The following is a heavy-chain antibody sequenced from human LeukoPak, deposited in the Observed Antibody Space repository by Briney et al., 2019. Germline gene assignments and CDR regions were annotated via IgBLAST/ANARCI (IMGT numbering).Heavy chain of an antibody. J-gene: IGHJ6*03. Sequence: EASVKVSCKVSGYTLTELSMHWVRQAPGKGLEWMGGFDPEDGETIYAQKFQGRVTMTEDTSTDTAYMELSSLRSEDTAVYYCATVLGYCSSTSCYYYMDVWGKGTTVTISS. CDR2: FDPEDGET. V-gene: IGHV1-24*01. CDR1: GYTLTELS. CDR3: ATVLGYCSSTSCYYYMDV. D-gene: IGHD2-2*01.